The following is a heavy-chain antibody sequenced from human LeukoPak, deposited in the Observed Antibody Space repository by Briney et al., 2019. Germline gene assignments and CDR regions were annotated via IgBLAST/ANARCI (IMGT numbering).Heavy chain of an antibody. V-gene: IGHV3-23*01. CDR1: GFTFSSYA. D-gene: IGHD3-22*01. Sequence: PGGSLRLSCAASGFTFSSYAMSWVRQAPGKGLEWVSTISGSSDSTYYADSVKGRFTISRDNAKNSLYLQMNSLRAEDTAVYYCARGDYYYDSSGYLYNWFDPWGQGTLVTVSS. CDR3: ARGDYYYDSSGYLYNWFDP. J-gene: IGHJ5*02. CDR2: ISGSSDST.